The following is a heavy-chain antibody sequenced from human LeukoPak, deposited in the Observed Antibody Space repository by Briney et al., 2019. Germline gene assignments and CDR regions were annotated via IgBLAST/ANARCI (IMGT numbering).Heavy chain of an antibody. V-gene: IGHV1-69*04. Sequence: ASVKVSCKASGGTFSSYAISWVRQAPGQGLEWMGRIIPILGIANYAQKFQGRVTITADKSTSTAYMELSSLRSEDTAVYYCARDQMGGSSGWYGFDYWGQGTLVTVSS. CDR1: GGTFSSYA. CDR2: IIPILGIA. CDR3: ARDQMGGSSGWYGFDY. D-gene: IGHD6-19*01. J-gene: IGHJ4*02.